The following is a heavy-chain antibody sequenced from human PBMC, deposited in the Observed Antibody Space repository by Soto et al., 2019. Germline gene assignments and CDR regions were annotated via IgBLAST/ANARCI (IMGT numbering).Heavy chain of an antibody. CDR2: ISSDGDLR. V-gene: IGHV3-23*01. J-gene: IGHJ4*02. CDR1: GFTFNNFA. Sequence: EVHLLGSGGDLVKPGGSLRLSCEVSGFTFNNFAMSWVRQSPGKGLEWVSTISSDGDLRHYAESVKGRFTISRDNSKSYLLLQMNSLRAEDTALYFCAKVRQRFLDILTGATNFDSWGQGTLVTVSS. D-gene: IGHD3-9*01. CDR3: AKVRQRFLDILTGATNFDS.